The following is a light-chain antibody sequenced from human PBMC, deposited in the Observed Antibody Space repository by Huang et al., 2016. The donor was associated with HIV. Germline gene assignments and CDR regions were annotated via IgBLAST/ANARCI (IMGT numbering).Light chain of an antibody. J-gene: IGKJ1*01. V-gene: IGKV1-5*01. Sequence: DIQMTQSPSTLSASIGDRVTITCRASQSINSWLAWYQQKPGKAPKRLIYDASSLQSGVPSRFSGSESGTEFTLTVTSLQPDDFATYYYQQYDSYPWTFGQGTTVEIQ. CDR2: DAS. CDR3: QQYDSYPWT. CDR1: QSINSW.